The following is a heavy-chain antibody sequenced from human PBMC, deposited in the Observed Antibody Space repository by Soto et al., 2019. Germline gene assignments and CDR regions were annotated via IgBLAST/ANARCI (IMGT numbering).Heavy chain of an antibody. Sequence: PGGSLRLSCAASGFTFSNYAMNWVRQAPGKGLEWVSVISDSGDSTYYADSVKGRFTISRDKSKNTLYLHMNSLTAEDTAVYYCAKDGFSGSGKYYFDYWGQGTLVTVSS. CDR3: AKDGFSGSGKYYFDY. V-gene: IGHV3-23*01. D-gene: IGHD3-10*01. CDR1: GFTFSNYA. CDR2: ISDSGDST. J-gene: IGHJ4*02.